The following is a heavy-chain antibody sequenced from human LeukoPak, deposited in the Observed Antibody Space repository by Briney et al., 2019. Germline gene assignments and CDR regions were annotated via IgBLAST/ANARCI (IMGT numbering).Heavy chain of an antibody. CDR3: ARRIVGATSGGDY. D-gene: IGHD1-26*01. V-gene: IGHV3-7*01. CDR2: IKQDGSEK. Sequence: SGGSLRLSCAASGFTFSSYWMRWVRQAPGKGLELVANIKQDGSEKYYVDSVQGRFTISRDNAKNSLYLQMNSLRVEDTAVYYCARRIVGATSGGDYWGQGTLVTVSS. CDR1: GFTFSSYW. J-gene: IGHJ4*02.